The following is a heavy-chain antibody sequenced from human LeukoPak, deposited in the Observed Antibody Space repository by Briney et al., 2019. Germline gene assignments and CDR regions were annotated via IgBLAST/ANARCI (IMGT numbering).Heavy chain of an antibody. CDR1: GGSISSGGYY. V-gene: IGHV4-31*03. D-gene: IGHD6-13*01. Sequence: SETLSLTCTVSGGSISSGGYYWSWIRQHPGQGLEWIGNIYYSGRTYYNPSLKSRLTISVDMSKNQFSLKLTSVTAADTAVYYCARLRAYSSGWYMGDEDGMDVWGQGTTITVSS. CDR3: ARLRAYSSGWYMGDEDGMDV. J-gene: IGHJ6*01. CDR2: IYYSGRT.